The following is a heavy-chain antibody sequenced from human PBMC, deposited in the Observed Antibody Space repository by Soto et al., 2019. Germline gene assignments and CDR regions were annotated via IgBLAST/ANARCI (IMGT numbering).Heavy chain of an antibody. Sequence: VGSLRLSCAASGFSFSSYSMSWIRQAPGKGLEWLAHIHENGHFKFYVDSVKGRFTISRDDALNSLYLQMNSLRAEDTAMYYCAGDEGVPINYRFDYWGQGTLVTVSS. J-gene: IGHJ4*02. D-gene: IGHD4-4*01. CDR2: IHENGHFK. V-gene: IGHV3-7*03. CDR3: AGDEGVPINYRFDY. CDR1: GFSFSSYS.